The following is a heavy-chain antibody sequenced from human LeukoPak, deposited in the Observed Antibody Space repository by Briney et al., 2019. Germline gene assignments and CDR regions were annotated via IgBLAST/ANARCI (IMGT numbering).Heavy chain of an antibody. D-gene: IGHD3-10*01. Sequence: ASVKVSCKPSGYTFTSFAINWVRQAPGQGLEWMGWISPYNGHTNYAQKLQGRVTMTTDTSTSTAYMELRSLRSDDTAVYYCARDRIYGSGSYYNRADYWGQGTLVTVSS. CDR3: ARDRIYGSGSYYNRADY. CDR2: ISPYNGHT. CDR1: GYTFTSFA. V-gene: IGHV1-18*01. J-gene: IGHJ4*02.